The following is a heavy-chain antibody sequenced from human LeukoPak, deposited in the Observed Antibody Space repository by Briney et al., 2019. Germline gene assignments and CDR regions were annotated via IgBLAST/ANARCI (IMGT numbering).Heavy chain of an antibody. CDR3: TTDEDWNYARKDV. CDR1: GFTFNYAW. CDR2: TVSEIDGGTT. Sequence: RPGGSLRLSCAASGFTFNYAWMSWVRQVPGKGLEWVGQTVSEIDGGTTDCATPVKGRFTISRDDSKSTLYLQMNSLKIEDTAVYYCTTDEDWNYARKDVWGQGATVIVSS. V-gene: IGHV3-15*04. D-gene: IGHD1-7*01. J-gene: IGHJ6*02.